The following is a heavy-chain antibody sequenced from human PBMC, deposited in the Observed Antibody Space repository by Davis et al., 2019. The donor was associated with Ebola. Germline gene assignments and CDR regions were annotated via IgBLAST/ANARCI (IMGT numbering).Heavy chain of an antibody. D-gene: IGHD6-19*01. CDR1: GYTFTNYG. V-gene: IGHV1-18*04. CDR3: ARRYYHSSGWYFDY. J-gene: IGHJ4*02. CDR2: INPHNGNT. Sequence: ASVKVSCKASGYTFTNYGITWVRQAPGQGLEWMGWINPHNGNTNYAQKLQGRVTMTTDTSTSTAYMELRSLRSDDTAVYYCARRYYHSSGWYFDYWGQGTLVTVSS.